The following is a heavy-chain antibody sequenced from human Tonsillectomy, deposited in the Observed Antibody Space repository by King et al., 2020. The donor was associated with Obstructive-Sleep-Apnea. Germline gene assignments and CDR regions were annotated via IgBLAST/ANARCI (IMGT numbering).Heavy chain of an antibody. D-gene: IGHD5-12*01. CDR2: VYHSGNT. CDR3: AREGYGP. J-gene: IGHJ5*02. V-gene: IGHV4-38-2*02. CDR1: GYSINSGYY. Sequence: HVQLQESGPGLVKPSETLSLTCTVSGYSINSGYYWGWIRQPPGKWLEWIGSVYHSGNTYYNPSLKRRVTISVHTSQNQFSLRLFSVTAADTAVYYCAREGYGPWGQGALVTVSS.